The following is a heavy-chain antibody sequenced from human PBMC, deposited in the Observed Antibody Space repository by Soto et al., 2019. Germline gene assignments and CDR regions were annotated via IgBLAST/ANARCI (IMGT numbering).Heavy chain of an antibody. Sequence: SETLSLTCAVYGWSFSGYYWSWIRQPPGKGLEWIGEINHSGSTNYNPSLKSRVTISVDTSKNQFSLKLSSVTAADTAVYYCARAREMTALFSNYYYMDVWGRGTTVTVSS. CDR2: INHSGST. D-gene: IGHD2-21*02. CDR1: GWSFSGYY. CDR3: ARAREMTALFSNYYYMDV. V-gene: IGHV4-34*01. J-gene: IGHJ6*03.